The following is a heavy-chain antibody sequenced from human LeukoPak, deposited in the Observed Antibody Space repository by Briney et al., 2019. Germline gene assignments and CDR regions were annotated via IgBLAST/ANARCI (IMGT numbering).Heavy chain of an antibody. CDR2: ISAYNGNT. Sequence: ASVKVSCKASGYTFTSYGISWVRQAPGQGLEWMGWISAYNGNTNYAQKLQGRVTMTTDTSTSTAYMELRSLRSDDTAVYYCAREGKTAAAGNFACDYWGQGTLVTVSS. CDR3: AREGKTAAAGNFACDY. J-gene: IGHJ4*02. CDR1: GYTFTSYG. D-gene: IGHD6-13*01. V-gene: IGHV1-18*01.